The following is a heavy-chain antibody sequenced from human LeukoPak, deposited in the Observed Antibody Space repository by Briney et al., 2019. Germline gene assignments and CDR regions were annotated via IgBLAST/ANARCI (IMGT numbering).Heavy chain of an antibody. CDR2: IKQDGSEK. CDR1: GFTFSSYW. CDR3: ARDPSSYYDSSGYAHEY. Sequence: PGGSLRLSCAASGFTFSSYWMSWVRQAPGKGLEWVANIKQDGSEKYYVDSVKGRFTISRDNAKNSLYLQMNSLRAEDTAVYYCARDPSSYYDSSGYAHEYWGQGTLVTVSS. J-gene: IGHJ4*02. D-gene: IGHD3-22*01. V-gene: IGHV3-7*01.